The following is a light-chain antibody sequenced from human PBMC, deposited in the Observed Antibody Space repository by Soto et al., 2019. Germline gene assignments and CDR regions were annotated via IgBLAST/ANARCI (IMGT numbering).Light chain of an antibody. V-gene: IGKV3-15*01. Sequence: EIVMTQSPATLSVSPGERATLSCRASQSVSSNFAWYQQKPGQAPRLLIYGASTRATGTPARFSGSGSGTEFTLTISSLQSEYFAVYYCQQYNNWGTFGQGTKVEIK. CDR3: QQYNNWGT. CDR2: GAS. CDR1: QSVSSN. J-gene: IGKJ1*01.